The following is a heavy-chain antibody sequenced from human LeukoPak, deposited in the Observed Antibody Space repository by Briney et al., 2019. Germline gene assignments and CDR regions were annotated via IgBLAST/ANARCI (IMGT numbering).Heavy chain of an antibody. V-gene: IGHV1-69*05. CDR1: GGTFSSYA. D-gene: IGHD3-10*01. CDR3: AKFRDSYGRNY. Sequence: GSSVKVACKASGGTFSSYAISWVRQAPGQGLEWMGGIIPIFGTANYAQKFQGRVTITTDESTSTTYMELSSLRSEDTAVYYCAKFRDSYGRNYWGPGTLVTVSS. J-gene: IGHJ4*02. CDR2: IIPIFGTA.